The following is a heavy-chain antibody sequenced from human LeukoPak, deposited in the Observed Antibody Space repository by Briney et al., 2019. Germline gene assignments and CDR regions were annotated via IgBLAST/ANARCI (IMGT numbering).Heavy chain of an antibody. D-gene: IGHD3-16*01. Sequence: SETLSLTCAVSGYSISSGYYWGWIRQPPGKGLEWIGSIYHSGSTYYNLSLKSRVTISVDTSKNQFSLKLSSVTAADTAVYYCARGIPPRGGHFDYWGQGTLVTVSS. CDR2: IYHSGST. V-gene: IGHV4-38-2*01. CDR1: GYSISSGYY. CDR3: ARGIPPRGGHFDY. J-gene: IGHJ4*02.